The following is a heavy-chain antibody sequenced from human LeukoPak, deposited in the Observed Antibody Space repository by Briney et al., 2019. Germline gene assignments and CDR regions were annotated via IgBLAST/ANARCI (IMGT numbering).Heavy chain of an antibody. J-gene: IGHJ4*02. CDR3: ARDLYYGSGTPPYSFDY. V-gene: IGHV3-7*01. D-gene: IGHD3-10*01. Sequence: GGSLRLSCAASGFTFSSYWMSWVRQAPGKGLDWVANIKQDGREKYYVDSMKGRFTISRDNAKNSLYLQMNSLRAEDTAVYYCARDLYYGSGTPPYSFDYWGQGTLVTVSS. CDR2: IKQDGREK. CDR1: GFTFSSYW.